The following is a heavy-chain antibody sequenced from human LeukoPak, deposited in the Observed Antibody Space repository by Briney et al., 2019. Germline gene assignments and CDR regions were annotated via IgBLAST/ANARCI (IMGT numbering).Heavy chain of an antibody. V-gene: IGHV1-46*01. D-gene: IGHD3-22*01. CDR3: ARDSDSSGYGEHYFDY. Sequence: GASVKVSCKASGYTFTSYYMHWVRQAPGQGLEWMGIINPSGGSTSYAQKFQGRVTMTRDTSTSTVYMELSSLRSEDTAVYYCARDSDSSGYGEHYFDYWGQGTLVTVSS. J-gene: IGHJ4*02. CDR2: INPSGGST. CDR1: GYTFTSYY.